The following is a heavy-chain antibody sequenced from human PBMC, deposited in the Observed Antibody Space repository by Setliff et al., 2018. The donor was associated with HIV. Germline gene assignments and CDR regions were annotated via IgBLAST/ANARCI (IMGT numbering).Heavy chain of an antibody. CDR1: GFTVSRNY. Sequence: GGSLRLSCAASGFTVSRNYMSWVRQAPGKGLEWVSVIFSGGTTNYADSVKGRFTISRDNSQNTLYLQMNSLRVEDTAVYYCAKEYSASSEDPWGQGTLVTVSS. D-gene: IGHD5-12*01. CDR2: IFSGGTT. J-gene: IGHJ5*01. CDR3: AKEYSASSEDP. V-gene: IGHV3-53*01.